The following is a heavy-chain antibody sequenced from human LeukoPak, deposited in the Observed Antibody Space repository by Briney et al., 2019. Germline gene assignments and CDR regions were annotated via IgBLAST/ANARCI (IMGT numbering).Heavy chain of an antibody. CDR2: IYYSGST. CDR1: GGSLSSYY. J-gene: IGHJ4*02. Sequence: SETLSLTCTVSGGSLSSYYWSWIRQPPGKGLEWCGYIYYSGSTNYNPSLKSRVTISVDTSKNQFSLKLSSVTAADTAVYYCARAVPYYYDSSGYTFDYWGQGTLVTVSS. CDR3: ARAVPYYYDSSGYTFDY. V-gene: IGHV4-59*01. D-gene: IGHD3-22*01.